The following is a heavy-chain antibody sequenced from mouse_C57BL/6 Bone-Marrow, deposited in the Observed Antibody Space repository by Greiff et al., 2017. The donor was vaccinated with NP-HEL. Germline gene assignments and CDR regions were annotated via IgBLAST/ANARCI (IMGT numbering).Heavy chain of an antibody. CDR3: ARPYSNYLWYFDV. V-gene: IGHV5-12*01. CDR2: ISNGGGST. J-gene: IGHJ1*03. CDR1: GFTFSDYY. D-gene: IGHD2-5*01. Sequence: EVMLVESGGGLVQPGGSLKLSCAASGFTFSDYYMYWVRQTPEKRLEWVAYISNGGGSTYYPDTVKGRFTISRDNAKNTLYLQMSRLKSEDTAMYYCARPYSNYLWYFDVWGTGTTVTVSS.